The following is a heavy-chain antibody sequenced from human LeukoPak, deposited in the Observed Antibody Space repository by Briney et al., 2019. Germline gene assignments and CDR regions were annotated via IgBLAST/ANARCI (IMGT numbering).Heavy chain of an antibody. CDR2: ISSSSSYI. CDR3: ARERVGAYDY. Sequence: GGSLILSCAASGFTFSTYSMNWVRQAPGKGLEWVSCISSSSSYISYADSVKGRFTISRDNAKNSLFLQMNSLRAEDTAVYYCARERVGAYDYWGQGTLVTVAS. V-gene: IGHV3-21*01. D-gene: IGHD1-26*01. J-gene: IGHJ4*02. CDR1: GFTFSTYS.